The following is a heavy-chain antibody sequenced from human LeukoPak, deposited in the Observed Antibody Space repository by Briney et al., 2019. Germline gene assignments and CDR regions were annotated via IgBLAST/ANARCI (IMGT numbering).Heavy chain of an antibody. V-gene: IGHV1-2*02. J-gene: IGHJ4*02. CDR3: ARLVSEYSSGWYFTVTYYFDY. Sequence: ASVMVSCKASDYSLIDYYIHWVRQAPGQGLEWMGWINPNSGGTNYAQKFQGRVTMTRDTSISTAYMELSRLRSDDTAVYYCARLVSEYSSGWYFTVTYYFDYWGQGTLVTVSS. D-gene: IGHD6-19*01. CDR1: DYSLIDYY. CDR2: INPNSGGT.